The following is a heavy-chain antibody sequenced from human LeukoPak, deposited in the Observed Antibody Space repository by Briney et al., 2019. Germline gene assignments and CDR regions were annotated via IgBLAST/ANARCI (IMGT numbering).Heavy chain of an antibody. D-gene: IGHD3-3*01. CDR1: GFTITTYA. CDR2: IKQDGSEK. Sequence: GGSLRLSCAASGFTITTYAVNWVRQAPGKGLEWVADIKQDGSEKLYVNSVRGRFTISRDNAKMSLFLQMNSLRAEDTAVYYCARDNGVVHGVYYMDVWGKGTTVTVS. CDR3: ARDNGVVHGVYYMDV. V-gene: IGHV3-7*01. J-gene: IGHJ6*03.